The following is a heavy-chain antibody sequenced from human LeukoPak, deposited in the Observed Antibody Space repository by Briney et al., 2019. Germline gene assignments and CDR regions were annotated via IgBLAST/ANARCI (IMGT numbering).Heavy chain of an antibody. CDR1: GGSFSGYY. CDR2: INHSGST. D-gene: IGHD3-22*01. CDR3: ARGRVPVYYDSSGYGRQFDY. Sequence: SETLSLTCAVYGGSFSGYYWSWIRQPPGKRLEWIGEINHSGSTNYNPSLKSRVTISVDTSKNQFSLKLSSVTAADTAVYYCARGRVPVYYDSSGYGRQFDYGGRGTLVTVSS. J-gene: IGHJ4*02. V-gene: IGHV4-34*01.